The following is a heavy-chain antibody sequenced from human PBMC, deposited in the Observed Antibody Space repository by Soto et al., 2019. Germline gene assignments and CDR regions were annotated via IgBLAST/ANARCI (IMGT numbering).Heavy chain of an antibody. V-gene: IGHV1-3*01. Sequence: GASVKVSCKASGYTFTSYVLHWVRQAPGQRLEWMGWINADNGKTKYAQKFQGRVTITRDTSATTAYMELSSLRSEDTAVYYCAREFPSLTSTFREFSDPWRKGTLVTVSS. CDR3: AREFPSLTSTFREFSDP. CDR2: INADNGKT. J-gene: IGHJ5*02. CDR1: GYTFTSYV. D-gene: IGHD2-21*01.